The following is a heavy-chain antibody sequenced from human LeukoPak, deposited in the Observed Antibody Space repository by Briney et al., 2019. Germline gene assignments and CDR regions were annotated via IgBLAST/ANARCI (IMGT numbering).Heavy chain of an antibody. J-gene: IGHJ3*02. CDR1: GHSFTDYW. Sequence: GESLKISCKVSGHSFTDYWIGWVRQMPGKGLEWRGVIFPGDSDSRYSPSFQGRVTISSDNSISTAYLQWSSLKASDTAIYYCASPTGRGCTSSSCYVDAFDIWGQGTMATVSS. D-gene: IGHD2-2*01. CDR2: IFPGDSDS. V-gene: IGHV5-51*01. CDR3: ASPTGRGCTSSSCYVDAFDI.